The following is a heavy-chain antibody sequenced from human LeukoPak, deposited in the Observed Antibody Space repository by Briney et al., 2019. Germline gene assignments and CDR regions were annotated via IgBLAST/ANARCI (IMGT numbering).Heavy chain of an antibody. D-gene: IGHD2-2*02. CDR2: ISSTSDDT. Sequence: GGSLRLSCAASGFTFRTYTMHWVRQAPGKGLEWVSAISSTSDDTYYADSVKGRFTISRDNSKNTLYLQMHSLRAEDTALYYCASAGPDPYPFDYWGQGTLVTVSS. V-gene: IGHV3-23*01. CDR3: ASAGPDPYPFDY. J-gene: IGHJ4*02. CDR1: GFTFRTYT.